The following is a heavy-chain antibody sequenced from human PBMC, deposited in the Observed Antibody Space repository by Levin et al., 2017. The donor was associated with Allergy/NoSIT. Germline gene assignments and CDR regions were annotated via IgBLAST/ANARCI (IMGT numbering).Heavy chain of an antibody. CDR3: AREKGVVVVPAVPYYYYGMDV. CDR2: ISSSGSTI. CDR1: GFTFSSYE. Sequence: GGSLRLSCAASGFTFSSYEMNWVRQAPGKGLEWVSYISSSGSTIYYADSVKGRFTISRDNAKNSLYLQMNSLRAEDTAVYYCAREKGVVVVPAVPYYYYGMDVWGQGTTVTVSS. V-gene: IGHV3-48*03. J-gene: IGHJ6*02. D-gene: IGHD2-2*01.